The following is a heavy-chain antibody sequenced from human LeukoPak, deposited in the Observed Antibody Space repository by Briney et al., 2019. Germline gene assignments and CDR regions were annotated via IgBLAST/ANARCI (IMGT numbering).Heavy chain of an antibody. D-gene: IGHD3-22*01. J-gene: IGHJ4*02. Sequence: PSETLSLTCTVSGGSISSYYWSWIRQPPGKGLEWIGYICYSGSTNYNPSLKSRVTISVYTSKNQFSLKLSSVTAADTAVYYCASIALENDSSGYWPFGYWGQGTLVTVSS. CDR2: ICYSGST. CDR3: ASIALENDSSGYWPFGY. CDR1: GGSISSYY. V-gene: IGHV4-59*01.